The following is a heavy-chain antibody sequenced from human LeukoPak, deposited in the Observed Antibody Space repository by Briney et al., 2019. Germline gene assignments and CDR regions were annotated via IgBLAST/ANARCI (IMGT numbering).Heavy chain of an antibody. Sequence: SVKVSCKASGGTFSDYALNWVRQAPGQGLEWMGVFIPILGTANSTQKFQDRVTMTTDTSTSTAYMELRSLRSDDTAVYYCATSGPDYGGNSVFMDYWGQGTLVTVSS. CDR2: FIPILGTA. V-gene: IGHV1-69*10. D-gene: IGHD4-23*01. J-gene: IGHJ4*02. CDR3: ATSGPDYGGNSVFMDY. CDR1: GGTFSDYA.